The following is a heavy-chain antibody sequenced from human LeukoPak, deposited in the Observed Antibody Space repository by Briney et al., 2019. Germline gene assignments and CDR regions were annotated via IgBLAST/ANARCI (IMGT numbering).Heavy chain of an antibody. V-gene: IGHV1-69*05. CDR2: IIPIFETA. Sequence: SVKVSCKASGGTFSSNTISWVRQAPGQGLEWMGGIIPIFETANYAQKFQGRVTIITDESTSTAHMELSSLRSEDTAVYYCARGNGAVAIDDAFDIWGQGTLVTVSS. D-gene: IGHD6-19*01. CDR3: ARGNGAVAIDDAFDI. J-gene: IGHJ3*02. CDR1: GGTFSSNT.